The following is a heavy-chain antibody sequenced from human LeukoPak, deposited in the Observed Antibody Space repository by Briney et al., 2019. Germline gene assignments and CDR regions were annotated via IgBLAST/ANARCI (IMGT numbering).Heavy chain of an antibody. CDR2: ISSGSDYT. V-gene: IGHV3-11*03. J-gene: IGHJ4*02. Sequence: GGTLRLSCAASGFIFSDYYMSCIRQSPGKGLEWISYISSGSDYTNYADSVKGRFTISRDNAKNSLYLQLNSLRADHTAAYYCATPGGAYDGFDYWGQGTLVTVSS. CDR3: ATPGGAYDGFDY. CDR1: GFIFSDYY. D-gene: IGHD5-12*01.